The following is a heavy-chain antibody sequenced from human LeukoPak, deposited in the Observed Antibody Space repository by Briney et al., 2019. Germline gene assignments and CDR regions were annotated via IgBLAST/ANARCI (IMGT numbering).Heavy chain of an antibody. CDR2: IYHSGST. CDR3: ARMSIAARPGSYYFDY. J-gene: IGHJ4*02. V-gene: IGHV4-30-2*01. CDR1: GGSISSGGYS. Sequence: SEPLSLTCAVSGGSISSGGYSWRWIRQPPGKGLEWIGYIYHSGSTYYNPSLKSRVTISVDRSKNQFSLKLSSVTAADTAVYYCARMSIAARPGSYYFDYWGQGTLVTVSS. D-gene: IGHD6-6*01.